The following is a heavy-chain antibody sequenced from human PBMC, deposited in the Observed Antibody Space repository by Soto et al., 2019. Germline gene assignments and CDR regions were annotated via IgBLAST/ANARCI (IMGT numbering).Heavy chain of an antibody. J-gene: IGHJ6*02. D-gene: IGHD5-12*01. CDR3: ARDRRGRDGYNFGTRYYYGMDV. CDR1: GDTFNSYA. V-gene: IGHV1-69*01. Sequence: QVQLVQSGAEVKKPGSSVKVSCKASGDTFNSYAISWVRQAPGQGLEWMGGIIPIFVPPNYAQKFQGRLTITADESTSTAYMELSSLRFEDTAVYYCARDRRGRDGYNFGTRYYYGMDVWGQGTTVTVSS. CDR2: IIPIFVPP.